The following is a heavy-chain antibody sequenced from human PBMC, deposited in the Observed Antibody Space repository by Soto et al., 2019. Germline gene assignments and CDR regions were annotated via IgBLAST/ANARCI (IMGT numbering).Heavy chain of an antibody. CDR3: AKGTISFGY. J-gene: IGHJ4*02. CDR2: INTRGDGT. CDR1: GFTLTTSG. Sequence: EVQLLESGGGLVRPGGPLSFSGAASGFTLTTSGRNWARQPQGKGLEWVSSINTRGDGTSYAFSGKGRFPISSNNSKNTLYLQMSSLRAEDTAVYYCAKGTISFGYWGQGTLVTVSS. D-gene: IGHD2-2*01. V-gene: IGHV3-23*01.